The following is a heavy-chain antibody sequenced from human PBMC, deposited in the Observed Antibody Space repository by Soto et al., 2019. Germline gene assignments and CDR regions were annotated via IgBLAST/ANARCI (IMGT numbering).Heavy chain of an antibody. CDR1: GFTFSSYS. D-gene: IGHD3-22*01. V-gene: IGHV3-48*02. CDR3: ARVWAETYYYDSSGPR. CDR2: ISSSSSTI. Sequence: GGSLRLSCAASGFTFSSYSMNWVRQAPGKGLEWVSYISSSSSTIYYADSVKGRFTISRDNAKNSLYLQMNSLRDEDTAVYYCARVWAETYYYDSSGPRWGQGTLVTVSS. J-gene: IGHJ4*02.